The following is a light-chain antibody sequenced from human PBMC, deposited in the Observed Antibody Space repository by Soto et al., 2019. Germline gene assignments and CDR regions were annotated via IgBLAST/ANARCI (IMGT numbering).Light chain of an antibody. J-gene: IGKJ1*01. CDR3: QHYISCT. CDR2: DAS. CDR1: QSISDW. Sequence: EMYITQCPSNLSASLGDRVTIACRARQSISDWFAWYQQKPGKAPKVLISDASSLHSGVPSRFSGSGSGTEFTLTISSLQPDGFATYYCQHYISCTLRQGTKVDSK. V-gene: IGKV1-5*01.